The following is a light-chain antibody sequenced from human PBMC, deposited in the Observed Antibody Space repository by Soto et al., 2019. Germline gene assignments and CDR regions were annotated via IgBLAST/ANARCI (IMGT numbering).Light chain of an antibody. CDR1: QSVSSF. Sequence: ELVMTQSPATLSVSPGDSVTLSCRASQSVSSFLAWYQHRPGQPPRLLIYGASTRATGVPARFSGSGSGTDFTLTNSSLQSEDFAVYFCQQCIDRPLFTFGQGTRLEI. CDR3: QQCIDRPLFT. J-gene: IGKJ5*01. CDR2: GAS. V-gene: IGKV3-15*01.